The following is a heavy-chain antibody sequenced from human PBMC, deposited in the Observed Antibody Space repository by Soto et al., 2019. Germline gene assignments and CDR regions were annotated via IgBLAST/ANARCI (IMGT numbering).Heavy chain of an antibody. Sequence: EVQLVESGGGLVKPGGSLRLSCAASGFTFSSYSMNWVRQAPGKGLEWVSTISSSSSYIYYADSVKGRFTISRDNAKNSLYLQMNSLRAEGTAVYYCARVIAVAGRAFGYWGQGTLVTVSS. V-gene: IGHV3-21*01. D-gene: IGHD6-19*01. CDR3: ARVIAVAGRAFGY. CDR2: ISSSSSYI. J-gene: IGHJ4*02. CDR1: GFTFSSYS.